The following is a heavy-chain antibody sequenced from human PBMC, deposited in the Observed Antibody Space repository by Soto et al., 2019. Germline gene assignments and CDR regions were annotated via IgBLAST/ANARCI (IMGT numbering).Heavy chain of an antibody. V-gene: IGHV3-30*18. CDR3: AKGGGHCSGGSCYTDYYYGMDV. Sequence: PGGSLRLSCAASGFTFSSYGMHWVRQAPGKGLEWVAVISYDGSNKYYADSVKGRFTISRDNSKSTLYLQMNSLRAEDTAVYYCAKGGGHCSGGSCYTDYYYGMDVWGQGTTVTVSS. D-gene: IGHD2-15*01. CDR2: ISYDGSNK. CDR1: GFTFSSYG. J-gene: IGHJ6*02.